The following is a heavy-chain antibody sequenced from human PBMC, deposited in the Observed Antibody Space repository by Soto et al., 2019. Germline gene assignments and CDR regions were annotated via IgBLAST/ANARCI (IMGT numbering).Heavy chain of an antibody. CDR2: IYSGGSA. V-gene: IGHV3-66*01. D-gene: IGHD3-16*01. CDR3: ARSFGDY. J-gene: IGHJ4*02. Sequence: SGGSLRLSCAASGFTVSSNYMSWVRQAPGKGLEWVSVIYSGGSAYYAASVKGRFTISRDNSKNTVDLQMNTLRADDTAVYYCARSFGDYWGQGTLVTVSS. CDR1: GFTVSSNY.